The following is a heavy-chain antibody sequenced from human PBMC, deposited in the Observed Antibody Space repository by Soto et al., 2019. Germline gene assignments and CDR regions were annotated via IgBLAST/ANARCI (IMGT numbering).Heavy chain of an antibody. Sequence: QVQLVQSGAEVKQSGASVKVSCKASGYDFTAYDINWVRQASGQGLEWMGWMNPINGATGSARRFQGRVSRTWNTATATAYLELTSLRWDDSAVYSCGRGPSPRAPAGGTTYCYAMDVWGQGTKVAVSS. CDR1: GYDFTAYD. CDR3: GRGPSPRAPAGGTTYCYAMDV. D-gene: IGHD6-13*01. V-gene: IGHV1-8*02. J-gene: IGHJ6*02. CDR2: MNPINGAT.